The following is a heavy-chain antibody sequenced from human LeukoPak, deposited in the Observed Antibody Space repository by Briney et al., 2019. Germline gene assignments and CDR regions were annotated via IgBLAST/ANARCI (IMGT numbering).Heavy chain of an antibody. D-gene: IGHD6-19*01. J-gene: IGHJ6*03. CDR1: GYSFTSYW. Sequence: PGESLRISCKGLGYSFTSYWIAWVRQLPGKGLEWMGIIYPGDSNSRHSPPFQGQVTMSVDKSISVAYLQWSSLKASDTAIYYCARLSHWRTSGPGYSYYHMDVWGKGTTVTVSS. CDR2: IYPGDSNS. CDR3: ARLSHWRTSGPGYSYYHMDV. V-gene: IGHV5-51*01.